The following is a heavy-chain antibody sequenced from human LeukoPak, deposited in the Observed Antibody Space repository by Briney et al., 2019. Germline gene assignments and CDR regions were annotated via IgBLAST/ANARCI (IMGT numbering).Heavy chain of an antibody. J-gene: IGHJ5*02. D-gene: IGHD6-13*01. CDR3: ARLIAAAHYWNWFDP. V-gene: IGHV3-48*01. CDR2: IGSSSSTI. CDR1: GFTFSSYS. Sequence: GGSLRLSCAASGFTFSSYSMNWVRQAPGKGLEWVSYIGSSSSTIYYADSVKGRFTISRDNAKNSLYLQMNSLRAEDTAVYYCARLIAAAHYWNWFDPWGQGTLVTVSS.